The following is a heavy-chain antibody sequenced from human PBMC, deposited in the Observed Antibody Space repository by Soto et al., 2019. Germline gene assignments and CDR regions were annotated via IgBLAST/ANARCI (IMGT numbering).Heavy chain of an antibody. CDR3: ASASGVYAIAVVY. Sequence: QVPLVQSGAEVKKPGSSVKVSCKASGGTFSSYAISWVRQAPGQGLEWMGGIIPICGTANYAQKFQGRVTIAADESTSTASMELSSLRAEDTAVYYVASASGVYAIAVVYWGQGTLVTVSS. V-gene: IGHV1-69*01. CDR1: GGTFSSYA. J-gene: IGHJ4*02. CDR2: IIPICGTA. D-gene: IGHD2-8*01.